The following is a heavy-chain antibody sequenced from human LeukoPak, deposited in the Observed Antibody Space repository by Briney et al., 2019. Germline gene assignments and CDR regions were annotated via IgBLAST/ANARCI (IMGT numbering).Heavy chain of an antibody. J-gene: IGHJ5*01. CDR2: IYYSGIT. Sequence: SETLSLTCTVSGGSSSSSSYYWGWIRQPPGKGLEWIGSIYYSGITYYNPSLKSRVTISIDTSNNQFSLTLSSVTAADTAFYYCARDPKSAVAADWFDPWGQGTLVTVSS. CDR3: ARDPKSAVAADWFDP. V-gene: IGHV4-39*07. D-gene: IGHD6-19*01. CDR1: GGSSSSSSYY.